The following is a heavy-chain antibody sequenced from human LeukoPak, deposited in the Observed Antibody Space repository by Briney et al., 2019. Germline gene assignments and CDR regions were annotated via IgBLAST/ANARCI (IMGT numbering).Heavy chain of an antibody. CDR3: ARDLSPYYYDSSGIDAFDI. D-gene: IGHD3-22*01. V-gene: IGHV3-11*01. Sequence: GGSLRLSCAASGFTFSDYYMSWIRQAPGKGLEWVSYISSSGSTIYYADSVKGRFTISRDNAKNSLYLQMNGLRAEDTAVYYCARDLSPYYYDSSGIDAFDIWGQGTMVTVSS. CDR1: GFTFSDYY. J-gene: IGHJ3*02. CDR2: ISSSGSTI.